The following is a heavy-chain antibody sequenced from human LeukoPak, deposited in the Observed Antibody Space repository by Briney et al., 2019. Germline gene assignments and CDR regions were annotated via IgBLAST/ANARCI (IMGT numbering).Heavy chain of an antibody. D-gene: IGHD4/OR15-4a*01. CDR2: IYYTGPT. CDR3: AKGAKPKDFDS. V-gene: IGHV4-30-4*01. Sequence: SETLSLTCTVSGGSIISGDYYWRWIRQPPGRGLECIGYIYYTGPTYYNPSLQGGSTISDDTSKNQFSLKLSSLPAADTVVYYCAKGAKPKDFDSSGQGTLVTVSS. CDR1: GGSIISGDYY. J-gene: IGHJ4*02.